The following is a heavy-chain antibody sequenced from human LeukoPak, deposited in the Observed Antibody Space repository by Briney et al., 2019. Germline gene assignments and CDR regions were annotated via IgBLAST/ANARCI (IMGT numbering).Heavy chain of an antibody. CDR1: GGSISSGGYY. CDR3: ARGSSGYYQPRHFDY. J-gene: IGHJ4*02. CDR2: IYYSGST. V-gene: IGHV4-31*03. Sequence: SETLSLTCTVSGGSISSGGYYWSWIRQHPGKGLEWIGYIYYSGSTYYNPSLKSRVTISADTSKNQFSLKLSSVTAADTAVYYCARGSSGYYQPRHFDYWGQGTLVTVSS. D-gene: IGHD3-22*01.